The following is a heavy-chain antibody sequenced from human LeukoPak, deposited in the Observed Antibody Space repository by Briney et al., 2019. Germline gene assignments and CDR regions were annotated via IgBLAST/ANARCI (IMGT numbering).Heavy chain of an antibody. CDR2: LSAYNGKT. D-gene: IGHD6-19*01. Sequence: ASVRVSCRASGYTFTSYGISGGRQAPGESLEWMGWLSAYNGKTNYAQKLQGRVTMTTDTFTSTAYMELRSLRSDDTAVYYCARERGSRAVAGTGWFDPWGQGTLVTVSS. V-gene: IGHV1-18*01. J-gene: IGHJ5*02. CDR1: GYTFTSYG. CDR3: ARERGSRAVAGTGWFDP.